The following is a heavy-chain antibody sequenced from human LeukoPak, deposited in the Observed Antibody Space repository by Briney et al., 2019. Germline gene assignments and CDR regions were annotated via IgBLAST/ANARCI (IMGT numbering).Heavy chain of an antibody. CDR3: ARVCTVDYSNYLDY. CDR2: IYTSGST. D-gene: IGHD4-11*01. V-gene: IGHV4-4*07. Sequence: SETLSLTCTVSGGSISSYYWSWIRQPAGKGLEWIGRIYTSGSTYYNPSLKSRVTISVDTSKNQFSLKLSSVTAADTAVYYCARVCTVDYSNYLDYWGQGTLVTVSS. J-gene: IGHJ4*02. CDR1: GGSISSYY.